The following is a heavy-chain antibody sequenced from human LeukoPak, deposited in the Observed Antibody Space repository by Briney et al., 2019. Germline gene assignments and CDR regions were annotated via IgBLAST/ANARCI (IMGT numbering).Heavy chain of an antibody. Sequence: GGSLRLSCAASGFTFSSYAMHWVRQAPGKGLEWVAVISYDGSNKYYADSVKGRFTISRDNSKNTLYLQMNSLRAEDTAVYYCAKLLASMYCSSTSCYLDYWGQGTLVTVSS. CDR3: AKLLASMYCSSTSCYLDY. J-gene: IGHJ4*02. CDR2: ISYDGSNK. V-gene: IGHV3-30-3*02. D-gene: IGHD2-2*01. CDR1: GFTFSSYA.